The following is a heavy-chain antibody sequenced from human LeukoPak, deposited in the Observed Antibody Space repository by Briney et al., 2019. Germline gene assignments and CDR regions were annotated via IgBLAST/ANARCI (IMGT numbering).Heavy chain of an antibody. CDR3: ARNLQGYYYYGMDV. V-gene: IGHV4-59*01. Sequence: SETLSLTCSVSGGSISSYYWSWIRQPPGKGLEWIGYIYYSGSTAYSPSLKSRVTISVDTAKNQSSLKVSSVTAADTAVYYCARNLQGYYYYGMDVWGQGTTVTVSS. CDR2: IYYSGST. D-gene: IGHD1-1*01. J-gene: IGHJ6*02. CDR1: GGSISSYY.